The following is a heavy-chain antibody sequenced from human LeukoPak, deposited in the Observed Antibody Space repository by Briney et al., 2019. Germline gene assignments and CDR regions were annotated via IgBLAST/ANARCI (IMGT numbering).Heavy chain of an antibody. J-gene: IGHJ6*03. CDR3: ARHGSYYYYMDV. CDR2: IYYSGST. Sequence: KPSETLSLTCTVSGGSISSSSNYWGWIRQPPGKGLEWIGTIYYSGSTYYNPSLKSRVTISVDTPKLQFSLMLTSVTAADTAVYYCARHGSYYYYMDVWGKGTTVTVSS. V-gene: IGHV4-39*01. D-gene: IGHD3-16*01. CDR1: GGSISSSSNY.